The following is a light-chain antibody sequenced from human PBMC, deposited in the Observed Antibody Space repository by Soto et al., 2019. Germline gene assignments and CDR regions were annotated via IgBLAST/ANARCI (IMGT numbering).Light chain of an antibody. CDR3: QQYNSWPPIT. CDR2: GAS. CDR1: QGVSRK. J-gene: IGKJ5*01. Sequence: EIVMTQSPATLSVAPGERVTLSCRASQGVSRKLAWYQHKSGQAPRLLISGASAGATGIPARFSGSGSGTEFTLTISSLQSEDFAVYYCQQYNSWPPITFGQGTRLEI. V-gene: IGKV3-15*01.